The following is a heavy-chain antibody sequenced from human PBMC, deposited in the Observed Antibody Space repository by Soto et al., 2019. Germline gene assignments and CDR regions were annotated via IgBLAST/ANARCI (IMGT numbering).Heavy chain of an antibody. CDR2: LSDSGGSI. J-gene: IGHJ4*02. Sequence: EVQLLESGGGLVQPGGSLRLSCTASGFTFSRHAMTWVRQAPGKGLEWVSGLSDSGGSIYYADSVKGRFTISRDNSMNTLDLQVNTLRAEDTAVYYCAKVSSRWYAGVFDLWGQGTLVTVSS. V-gene: IGHV3-23*01. D-gene: IGHD6-13*01. CDR3: AKVSSRWYAGVFDL. CDR1: GFTFSRHA.